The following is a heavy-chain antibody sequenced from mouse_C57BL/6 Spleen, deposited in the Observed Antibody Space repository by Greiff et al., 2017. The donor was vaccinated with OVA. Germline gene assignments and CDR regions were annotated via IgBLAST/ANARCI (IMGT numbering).Heavy chain of an antibody. D-gene: IGHD1-1*01. CDR3: ARREDYGSSYWYFDV. Sequence: VQRVESGPELVKPGASVKISCKASGYAFSSSWMNWVKQRPGKGLEWIGRIYPGDGDTNYNGKFNGKATLTADKSSSTAYMQLSSLTSEDSAVYFCARREDYGSSYWYFDVWGTGTTVTVSS. V-gene: IGHV1-82*01. CDR2: IYPGDGDT. J-gene: IGHJ1*03. CDR1: GYAFSSSW.